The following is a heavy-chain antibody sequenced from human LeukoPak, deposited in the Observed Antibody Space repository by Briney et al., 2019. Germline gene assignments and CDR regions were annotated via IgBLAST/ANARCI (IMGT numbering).Heavy chain of an antibody. CDR3: ARDLGIGYCSSTSCSGAFDI. CDR1: GGSLNGHY. V-gene: IGHV4-34*01. Sequence: SETLSLTCAVYGGSLNGHYWSWIRQPPGKGLEWIGEGSESGGTKFNPSLKSRVTISADTSKNQFSLKLSSVTAADTAVYYCARDLGIGYCSSTSCSGAFDIWGQGTMVTVSS. D-gene: IGHD2-2*01. CDR2: GSESGGT. J-gene: IGHJ3*02.